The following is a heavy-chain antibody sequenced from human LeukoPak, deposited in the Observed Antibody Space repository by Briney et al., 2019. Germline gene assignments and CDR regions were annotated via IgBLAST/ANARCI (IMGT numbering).Heavy chain of an antibody. V-gene: IGHV4-34*01. CDR2: INHSGST. D-gene: IGHD5-18*01. CDR1: GGSCSGYY. Sequence: SETLSLTCAVYGGSCSGYYWSWIRQPPGKGLEWIGEINHSGSTNYNPSLKSRVTISVDTSKNQFSLKLSSVTAADTAVYYCARVTRGYMYGNFDYWGQGTLVTVSS. J-gene: IGHJ4*02. CDR3: ARVTRGYMYGNFDY.